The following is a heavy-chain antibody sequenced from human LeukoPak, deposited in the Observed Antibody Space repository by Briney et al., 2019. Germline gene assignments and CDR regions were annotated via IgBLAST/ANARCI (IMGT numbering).Heavy chain of an antibody. CDR3: ARCSGGSCRFDY. Sequence: PSETLSLTCTVSGGSISSYYWNWIRQPAGKGLEWIGRIHTSGSTNYNPSLKSRVAMSVDTSKNKFSLKLSSVTAADTAVYYCARCSGGSCRFDYWGQGTLVTVSS. CDR1: GGSISSYY. CDR2: IHTSGST. J-gene: IGHJ4*02. D-gene: IGHD2-15*01. V-gene: IGHV4-4*07.